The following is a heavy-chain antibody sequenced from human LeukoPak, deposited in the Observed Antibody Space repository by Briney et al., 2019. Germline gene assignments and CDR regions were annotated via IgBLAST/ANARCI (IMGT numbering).Heavy chain of an antibody. D-gene: IGHD5-18*01. V-gene: IGHV3-48*01. J-gene: IGHJ4*02. Sequence: GGSLRLSCVASGFTFSSSEMNWVRQAPGKGLEWISYITSSSRTIWYADSVKGRFTISRDNSRNTLSLQMNSLRAEDTAVYYCAKDLGYSDDYWGQGTLVTVSS. CDR2: ITSSSRTI. CDR1: GFTFSSSE. CDR3: AKDLGYSDDY.